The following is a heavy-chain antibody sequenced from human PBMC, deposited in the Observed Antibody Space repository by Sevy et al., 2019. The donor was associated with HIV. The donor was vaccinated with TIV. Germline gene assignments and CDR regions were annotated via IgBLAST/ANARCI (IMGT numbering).Heavy chain of an antibody. CDR3: AKDHCSGGSCYSDAFDI. D-gene: IGHD2-15*01. CDR2: ISGSGGST. Sequence: GGSLRLSCAASGFTFSSYAMSWVRQAPGKGLEWVSAISGSGGSTYYADSVKGRFTISRDNSKNTLYLQMNSLRAEDTAVYDCAKDHCSGGSCYSDAFDIWGQGTMVTVSS. J-gene: IGHJ3*02. CDR1: GFTFSSYA. V-gene: IGHV3-23*01.